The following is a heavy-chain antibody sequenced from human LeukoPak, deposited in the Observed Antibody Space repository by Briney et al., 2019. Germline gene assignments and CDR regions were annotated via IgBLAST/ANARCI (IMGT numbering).Heavy chain of an antibody. CDR3: AKYYYGSGSQRYFQH. CDR2: IYYSGST. Sequence: SETLSLTCTVSGGSISSYYWSWIRQPPGKGLEWIGYIYYSGSTNYNPSRKSRVTISVDTSKNQCSLKLSSVTAAHTAVYYCAKYYYGSGSQRYFQHWGQGTLVTVSS. D-gene: IGHD3-10*01. V-gene: IGHV4-59*08. CDR1: GGSISSYY. J-gene: IGHJ1*01.